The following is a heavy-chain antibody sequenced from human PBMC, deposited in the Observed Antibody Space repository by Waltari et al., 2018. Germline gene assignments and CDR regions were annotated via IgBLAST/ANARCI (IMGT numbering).Heavy chain of an antibody. CDR3: ARANDFWSGLGAFDI. V-gene: IGHV4-61*09. J-gene: IGHJ3*02. CDR2: IYTSGST. CDR1: GGSISSGSYY. Sequence: QVQLQESGPGLVKPSQTLSLTCPVSGGSISSGSYYWSWIRQPAGKGLEWIGYIYTSGSTNYNPSLKSRVTISVDTSKNQFSLKLSSVTAADTAVYYCARANDFWSGLGAFDIWGQGTMVTVSS. D-gene: IGHD3-3*01.